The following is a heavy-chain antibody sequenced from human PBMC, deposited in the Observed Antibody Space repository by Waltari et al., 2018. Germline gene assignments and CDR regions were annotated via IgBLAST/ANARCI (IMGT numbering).Heavy chain of an antibody. CDR2: VMHSVST. CDR1: GGSFSGYY. D-gene: IGHD2-21*02. CDR3: ARAGGWLLPQGAFDI. J-gene: IGHJ3*02. Sequence: QVQLKQWGAGLLKPSDTLSLTCAVYGGSFSGYYWSWIRKPPGKGLEWIGEVMHSVSTNYNPSLKSRVTRSVDTSKNQFSLKLSSGTAADTAVYYCARAGGWLLPQGAFDIWGQGTMVTVSS. V-gene: IGHV4-34*12.